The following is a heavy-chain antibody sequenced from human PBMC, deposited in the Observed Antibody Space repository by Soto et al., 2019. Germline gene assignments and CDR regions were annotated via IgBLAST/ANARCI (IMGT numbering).Heavy chain of an antibody. D-gene: IGHD3-22*01. V-gene: IGHV3-30*18. CDR2: ISYGGNDK. CDR3: AKLYYYDSRGYSDFDY. J-gene: IGHJ4*02. CDR1: GFTFSSYA. Sequence: GGSLRLSCAASGFTFSSYAMSWVRQAPGKGLEWVAVISYGGNDKYYADSVKGRFTISRDNSKNTLYLQMNSLRAEDTAVYYCAKLYYYDSRGYSDFDYWGQGALVTVSS.